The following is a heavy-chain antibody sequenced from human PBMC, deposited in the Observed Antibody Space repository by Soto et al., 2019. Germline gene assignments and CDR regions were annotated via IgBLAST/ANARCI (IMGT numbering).Heavy chain of an antibody. J-gene: IGHJ3*02. CDR3: AKDKGSSFAFDI. Sequence: EVQLLESGGGLVQPGGSLRLSCAASGFTFSSYAMSWVRQAPGKGLEWVSAISGSGGSTYYADSVKGRFTISRDNSKNTQYLQMNSLRAEDTAVYYCAKDKGSSFAFDIWGQGTMVTVSS. CDR1: GFTFSSYA. D-gene: IGHD6-6*01. V-gene: IGHV3-23*01. CDR2: ISGSGGST.